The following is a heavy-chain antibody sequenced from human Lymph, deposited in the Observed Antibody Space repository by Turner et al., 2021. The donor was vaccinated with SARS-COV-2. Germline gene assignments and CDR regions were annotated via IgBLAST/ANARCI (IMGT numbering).Heavy chain of an antibody. J-gene: IGHJ6*02. CDR2: ISYDGSNK. Sequence: QVQLVESGGGVVQPGRSLRVSCAASGFTFSSYAMHWVRQAPGKGLEWVAVISYDGSNKYYADSVKGRFTISRDNSKNTLYLQMNSLRAEDTAVYYCARDTGGQVDVWGQGTTVTVSS. CDR3: ARDTGGQVDV. D-gene: IGHD2-8*02. V-gene: IGHV3-30-3*01. CDR1: GFTFSSYA.